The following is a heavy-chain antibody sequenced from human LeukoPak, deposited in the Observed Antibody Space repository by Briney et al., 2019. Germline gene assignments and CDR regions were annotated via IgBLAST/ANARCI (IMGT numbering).Heavy chain of an antibody. Sequence: GSLRLSCAASGFTFSSYWMSWVRQAPGKGLEWVANIKQDGSEKYYVDSVKGRFTISRDNAKNSLYLQMNSLRAEDTAVYYCARDGIAAADSYYLDYWGQGTLVTVSS. J-gene: IGHJ4*02. CDR2: IKQDGSEK. D-gene: IGHD6-13*01. V-gene: IGHV3-7*01. CDR3: ARDGIAAADSYYLDY. CDR1: GFTFSSYW.